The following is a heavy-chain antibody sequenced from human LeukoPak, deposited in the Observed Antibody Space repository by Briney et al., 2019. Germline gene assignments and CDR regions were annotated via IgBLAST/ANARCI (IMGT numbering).Heavy chain of an antibody. D-gene: IGHD1-26*01. CDR2: INPSGGST. V-gene: IGHV1-46*01. CDR1: GYTFTSYY. CDR3: ARAGGSYYEPPPALDY. Sequence: ASVKVSCKASGYTFTSYYMHWVRQAPGQGLEWMGIINPSGGSTSYAQKFQGRVTMTRDTSTSTVYMELSSLRSEDTAVYYCARAGGSYYEPPPALDYWGQGTLVTVPS. J-gene: IGHJ4*02.